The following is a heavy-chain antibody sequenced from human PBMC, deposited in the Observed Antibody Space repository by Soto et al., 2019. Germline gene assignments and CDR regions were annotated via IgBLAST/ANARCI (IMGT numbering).Heavy chain of an antibody. CDR1: GGSVSSGSYY. CDR2: IFYSGST. CDR3: ARGMSGDLTWALY. D-gene: IGHD3-3*01. V-gene: IGHV4-61*01. J-gene: IGHJ4*02. Sequence: SETLSLTCTVSGGSVSSGSYYWNWIRQPPGKGLEWIGYIFYSGSTTYNPSLKSRVTISVDTSKNQFSLKLSSVTAADTAVYYCARGMSGDLTWALYWGQGTLVKVSS.